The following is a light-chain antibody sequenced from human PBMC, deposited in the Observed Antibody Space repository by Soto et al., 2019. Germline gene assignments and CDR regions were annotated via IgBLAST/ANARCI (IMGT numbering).Light chain of an antibody. J-gene: IGKJ2*01. CDR2: AAS. Sequence: IQLTQSPSSLSASVGDRVTVTCRASQGISSYLAWYQQQPGKAPKLLIYAASTLQRGVSSRFSGSGSGTDFTLTISSLQPEDFATYYCQQLNSYPPTFGQGTRVEIK. CDR1: QGISSY. V-gene: IGKV1-9*01. CDR3: QQLNSYPPT.